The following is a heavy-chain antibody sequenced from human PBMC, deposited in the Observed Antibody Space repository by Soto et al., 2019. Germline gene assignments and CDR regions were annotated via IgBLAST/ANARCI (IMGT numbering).Heavy chain of an antibody. CDR3: ARVRDWFDP. J-gene: IGHJ5*02. D-gene: IGHD3-3*01. Sequence: QWQLQQWGAGLLKPSETLSLTSAAYGGSFSGYYWTWIRQPPGKGLEWIGEIDHSGYTNYNPSLKSRVTISVDTSKNQFSLRLTSVTAADTAVYYCARVRDWFDPWGQGTLVTVSS. CDR1: GGSFSGYY. CDR2: IDHSGYT. V-gene: IGHV4-34*01.